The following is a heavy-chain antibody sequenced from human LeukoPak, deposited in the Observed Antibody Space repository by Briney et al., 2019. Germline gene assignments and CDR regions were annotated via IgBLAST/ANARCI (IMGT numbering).Heavy chain of an antibody. CDR2: ISSDGGTT. J-gene: IGHJ4*02. V-gene: IGHV3-74*01. D-gene: IGHD1-1*01. Sequence: GGSLRLSSAASGFTFSRYWMHWVRQAPGKGLVWVSHISSDGGTTSYADSVKGRFTISRDDAKNTLYLQINSLRAEDTAVYYCARGTGKPFDYWGQGTLVTVSS. CDR3: ARGTGKPFDY. CDR1: GFTFSRYW.